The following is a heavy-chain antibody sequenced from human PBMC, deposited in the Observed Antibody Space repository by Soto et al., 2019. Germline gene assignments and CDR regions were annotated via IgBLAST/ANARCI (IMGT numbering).Heavy chain of an antibody. J-gene: IGHJ4*02. D-gene: IGHD6-19*01. CDR3: ARAVAVPADFDY. CDR1: GYTFTGYA. Sequence: ASVKGSCKASGYTFTGYAMHWVRQAPGQRLEWMGWINAGNGNTKYSQKFQGRVTITRDTSAGAAYMELSSLSSEDTAVYYCARAVAVPADFDYWGQGTLVTVSS. V-gene: IGHV1-3*01. CDR2: INAGNGNT.